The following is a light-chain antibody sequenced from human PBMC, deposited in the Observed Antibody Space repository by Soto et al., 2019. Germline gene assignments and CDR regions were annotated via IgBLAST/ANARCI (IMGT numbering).Light chain of an antibody. J-gene: IGKJ2*01. CDR3: QQYNTHSGYT. CDR2: DAS. Sequence: DIQMTQSPSTLSASVGDRVTITCRASQSISSWLAWYQQKPGKAPKLLIYDASSLESGVPSRFSGSGSGTEFTLTISSLQPDDFATYYCQQYNTHSGYTFGQGTKADIK. CDR1: QSISSW. V-gene: IGKV1-5*01.